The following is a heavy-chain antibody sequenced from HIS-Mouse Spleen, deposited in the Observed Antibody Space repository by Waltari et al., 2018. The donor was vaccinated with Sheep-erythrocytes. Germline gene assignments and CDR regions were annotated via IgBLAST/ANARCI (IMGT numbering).Heavy chain of an antibody. CDR2: ISYDGSNK. V-gene: IGHV3-30*18. D-gene: IGHD1-1*01. Sequence: SCAASGFTFRSHGIHWVRQAPGKGLEWVAVISYDGSNKYYADSVKGRFTISRDNSKNTLYLQMNSLRAEDTAVYYCAKVRTVNYWYFDLWGRGTLVTVSS. J-gene: IGHJ2*01. CDR3: AKVRTVNYWYFDL. CDR1: GFTFRSHG.